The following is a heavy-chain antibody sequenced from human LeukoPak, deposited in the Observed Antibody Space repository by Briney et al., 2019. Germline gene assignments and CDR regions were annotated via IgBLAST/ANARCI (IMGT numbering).Heavy chain of an antibody. CDR2: ISYDGSNK. Sequence: PGGSLRLSCAASGFTFSSYWMSWVRQAPGKGLEWVAVISYDGSNKYYADSVKGRFTISRDNSKNTLYLQMNSLRAEDTAVYYCANLLRWEPYWGQGTLVTVSS. CDR1: GFTFSSYW. D-gene: IGHD4-23*01. CDR3: ANLLRWEPY. V-gene: IGHV3-30*18. J-gene: IGHJ4*02.